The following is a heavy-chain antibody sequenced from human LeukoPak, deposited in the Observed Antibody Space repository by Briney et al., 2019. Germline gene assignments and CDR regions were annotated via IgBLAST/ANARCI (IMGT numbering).Heavy chain of an antibody. CDR3: GRHFLRGGFDS. V-gene: IGHV4-59*08. CDR2: IYETGHT. D-gene: IGHD5-12*01. CDR1: GGSINNYY. J-gene: IGHJ4*02. Sequence: NTSETLSLTCTVSGGSINNYYWSWIRQPPGKGLEWIAYIYETGHTGYNPSLKTRVTISLDTSKNQFSLKLNSVTAADTAVYYCGRHFLRGGFDSWGQGTLVAVSS.